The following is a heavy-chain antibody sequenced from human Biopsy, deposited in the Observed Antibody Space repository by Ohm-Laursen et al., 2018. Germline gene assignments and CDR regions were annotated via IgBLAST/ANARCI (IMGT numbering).Heavy chain of an antibody. Sequence: SDTLSLTCIVSGGSISSDYWSWIRQTPGKGLERIGYIYYSGSTNYNPSLKSRVTISVDTSKNQFSLRLNSVTAADTAVYYCARATNSTGWPYYYFYGMDVWGQGTTVTVSS. J-gene: IGHJ6*02. D-gene: IGHD2/OR15-2a*01. CDR1: GGSISSDY. V-gene: IGHV4-59*07. CDR3: ARATNSTGWPYYYFYGMDV. CDR2: IYYSGST.